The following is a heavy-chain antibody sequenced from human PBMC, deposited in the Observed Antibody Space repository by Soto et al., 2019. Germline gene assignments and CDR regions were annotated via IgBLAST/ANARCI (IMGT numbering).Heavy chain of an antibody. CDR2: IYYSGST. J-gene: IGHJ6*02. CDR1: GGSISSGDYY. V-gene: IGHV4-30-4*02. CDR3: ARGVLLAPDV. Sequence: PSETLSLTCTVSGGSISSGDYYWSWIRQPPGKGLEWIGYIYYSGSTYYNPSLKSRVTMTTDTSTSTAYMELRSLRSDDTAVYYCARGVLLAPDVWGQGTTVTVSS. D-gene: IGHD1-26*01.